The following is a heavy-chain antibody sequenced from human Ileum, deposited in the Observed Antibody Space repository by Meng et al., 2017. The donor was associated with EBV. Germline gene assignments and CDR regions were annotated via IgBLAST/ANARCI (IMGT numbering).Heavy chain of an antibody. Sequence: VQLKESGPGLVKPSGTLSLTCAVSGGSSSSSNWWSWVRQAPGKGLEWIGEIHHTESTNYNPSLKSRVTISVDKSKNQFSLKLSSVTAADTAVYYCARESYSDSSGYYSLDYWGQGSLSPSPQ. J-gene: IGHJ4*02. CDR3: ARESYSDSSGYYSLDY. CDR1: GGSSSSSNW. D-gene: IGHD3-22*01. V-gene: IGHV4-4*02. CDR2: IHHTEST.